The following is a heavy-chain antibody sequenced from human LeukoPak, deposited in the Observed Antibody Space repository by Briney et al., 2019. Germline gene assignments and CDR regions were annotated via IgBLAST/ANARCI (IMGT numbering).Heavy chain of an antibody. CDR2: INPSGGST. Sequence: ASVKVSCKASGYTFTSYYMHWVRQAPGQGLEWMGIINPSGGSTSYAQKFQGRVTMTRDMSTSTVYMELSSLRSEDTAVYYCARDRLYGSGWYPVGDYWGQGTLITVSS. D-gene: IGHD6-19*01. CDR1: GYTFTSYY. V-gene: IGHV1-46*01. J-gene: IGHJ4*02. CDR3: ARDRLYGSGWYPVGDY.